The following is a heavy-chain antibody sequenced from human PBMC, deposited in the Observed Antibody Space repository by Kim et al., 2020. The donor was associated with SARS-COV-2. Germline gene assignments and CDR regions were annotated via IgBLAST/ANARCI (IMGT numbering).Heavy chain of an antibody. CDR2: IKQDGSEK. Sequence: GGSLRLSCAASGFTFSSYWMSWVRQAPGKGLEWVANIKQDGSEKYYVDSVKGRFTISRDNAKNSLYLQMNSLRAEDTAVYYCARDLIAAAGSIDYWGQGTLVTVSS. CDR1: GFTFSSYW. J-gene: IGHJ4*02. CDR3: ARDLIAAAGSIDY. V-gene: IGHV3-7*01. D-gene: IGHD6-13*01.